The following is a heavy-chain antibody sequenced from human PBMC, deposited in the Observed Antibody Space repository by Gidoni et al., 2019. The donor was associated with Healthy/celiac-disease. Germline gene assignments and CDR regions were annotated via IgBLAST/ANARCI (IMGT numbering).Heavy chain of an antibody. CDR3: AKASTTVTDYFDY. D-gene: IGHD4-17*01. V-gene: IGHV3-23*01. CDR2: ISGSGGST. J-gene: IGHJ4*02. CDR1: GLTFSSYA. Sequence: EVQLLESGGGLVQPGGSLRLSWAASGLTFSSYAMSWVRQAPGKGLEWVSAISGSGGSTYYADSVKGRFTISRDNSKNTLYLQMNSLRAEDTAVYYCAKASTTVTDYFDYWGQGTLVTVSS.